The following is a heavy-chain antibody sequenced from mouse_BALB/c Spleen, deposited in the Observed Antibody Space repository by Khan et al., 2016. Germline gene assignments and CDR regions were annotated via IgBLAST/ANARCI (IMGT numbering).Heavy chain of an antibody. CDR3: ARVRQAVDY. Sequence: EVELVESGGGLVQPGGSLKLSCAASEFTFSTYAMSWVRQTPDKRLELVATINSNGGSTYYPDNVKGRFTISRDNAKNTLYLQMSSLKSEDTAMYYCARVRQAVDYLGQGTSVTVSS. V-gene: IGHV5-6-3*01. CDR2: INSNGGST. J-gene: IGHJ4*01. CDR1: EFTFSTYA. D-gene: IGHD2-14*01.